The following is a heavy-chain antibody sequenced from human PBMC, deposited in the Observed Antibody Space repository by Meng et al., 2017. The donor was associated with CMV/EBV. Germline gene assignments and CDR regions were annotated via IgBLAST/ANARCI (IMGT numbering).Heavy chain of an antibody. J-gene: IGHJ6*02. CDR2: IYSGGSNT. V-gene: IGHV3-23*03. CDR3: AKDQRLTSDPYGMDV. D-gene: IGHD4/OR15-4a*01. Sequence: GESLKISCAASGFTFSSYAMSWVRQAPGKGLEWVSVIYSGGSNTYYADSVKGRFTISRDNSKNMLYLQMNSLRAEDTAVYYCAKDQRLTSDPYGMDVWGQGTTVTVSS. CDR1: GFTFSSYA.